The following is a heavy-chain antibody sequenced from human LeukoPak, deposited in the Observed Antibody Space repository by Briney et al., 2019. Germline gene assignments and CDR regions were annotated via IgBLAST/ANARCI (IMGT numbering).Heavy chain of an antibody. CDR2: ISGYNGNT. CDR3: ARIKSCTSCKRGPYYYYGMDV. V-gene: IGHV1-18*01. CDR1: GYNFPSYG. Sequence: ASVKVSCKASGYNFPSYGVSWVRQAPGQGLEWMGWISGYNGNTNYAQKLQGRVTMTTDTSTSTAYMELRSLRSDDTAVYYCARIKSCTSCKRGPYYYYGMDVWGQGTTVTVSS. D-gene: IGHD2-2*01. J-gene: IGHJ6*02.